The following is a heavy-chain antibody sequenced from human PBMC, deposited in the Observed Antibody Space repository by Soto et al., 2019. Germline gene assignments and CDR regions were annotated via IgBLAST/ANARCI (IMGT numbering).Heavy chain of an antibody. Sequence: GGSLRLSCAASGFTFSSYAMHWVRQAPGKGPEWVAVISYDGSNKYYADSVKGRFTISRDNSKNTLYLQMNSLRAEDTAVYYCAREDSSGYYYYYYYMDVWGKGTTVTVSS. V-gene: IGHV3-30*04. D-gene: IGHD3-22*01. J-gene: IGHJ6*03. CDR1: GFTFSSYA. CDR3: AREDSSGYYYYYYYMDV. CDR2: ISYDGSNK.